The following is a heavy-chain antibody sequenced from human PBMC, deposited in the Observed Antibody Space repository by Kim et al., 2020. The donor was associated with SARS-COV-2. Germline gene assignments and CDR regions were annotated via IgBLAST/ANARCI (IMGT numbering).Heavy chain of an antibody. J-gene: IGHJ5*01. D-gene: IGHD3-10*01. CDR1: GGSISSSSYY. V-gene: IGHV4-39*07. CDR3: ARAHKYYGSGSFLDDWF. CDR2: IYYSGST. Sequence: SQTLSLTCTVSGGSISSSSYYWGWIRQPPGKGLEWIGSIYYSGSTYYNPSLKSRVTISVDTSKNQFSLKLSSVTAADTAVYYCARAHKYYGSGSFLDDWF.